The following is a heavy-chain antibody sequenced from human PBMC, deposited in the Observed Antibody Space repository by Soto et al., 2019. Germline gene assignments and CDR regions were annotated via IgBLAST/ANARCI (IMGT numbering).Heavy chain of an antibody. D-gene: IGHD6-13*01. CDR3: ARGPGAAADDNWFDP. V-gene: IGHV1-18*01. CDR1: GYTFTSYG. J-gene: IGHJ5*02. CDR2: ISAYNGNT. Sequence: QXXLXXSGXXXKKPGAXXXVSXKASGYTFTSYGISWVRQAXGXXXXXMGWISAYNGNTNYAQKLQGRVXXXXDXSXXXXXXXXXXXRXDDTAVYYCARGPGAAADDNWFDPWGQGTLVTVSS.